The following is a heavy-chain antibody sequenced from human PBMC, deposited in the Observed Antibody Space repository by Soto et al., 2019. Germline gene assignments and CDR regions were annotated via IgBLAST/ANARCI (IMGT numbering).Heavy chain of an antibody. Sequence: GGSLRLSCAAYGFTFSRYGMHWVRQAPGKGLEWVAVISYDGSNKYYADSVKGRFTLSRDKSKNTLYLQMNSLRAEDTAVYYCAKDVVVGATSWLGDYYYYYGMDVWGQGTTVTVSS. J-gene: IGHJ6*02. CDR1: GFTFSRYG. CDR2: ISYDGSNK. CDR3: AKDVVVGATSWLGDYYYYYGMDV. D-gene: IGHD1-26*01. V-gene: IGHV3-30*18.